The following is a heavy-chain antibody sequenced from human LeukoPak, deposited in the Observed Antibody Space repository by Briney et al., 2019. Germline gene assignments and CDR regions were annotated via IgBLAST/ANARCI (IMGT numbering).Heavy chain of an antibody. V-gene: IGHV4-38-2*02. CDR2: IYHSGST. CDR1: GYSISSGYY. CDR3: ARAKEGSYYVLFAFDI. D-gene: IGHD1-26*01. J-gene: IGHJ3*02. Sequence: SETLSLTCTVSGYSISSGYYWGWIRQPPGKGLEWIGSIYHSGSTYYNPSLKSRVTISVDTSKNQFSLKLSSVTAADTAVYYCARAKEGSYYVLFAFDIWGQGTMVTVSS.